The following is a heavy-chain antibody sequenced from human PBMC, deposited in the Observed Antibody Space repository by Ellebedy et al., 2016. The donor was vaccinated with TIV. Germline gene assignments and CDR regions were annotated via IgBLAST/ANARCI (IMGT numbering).Heavy chain of an antibody. Sequence: PGGSLRLSCAASRFTFSDTWMTWVRQAPGKGLEWVGHIKSRSDGGTSDYAAPVKGRFTISRDDSRNTLYLQMNSLKTEDTAMYFCTTRFLEWLQVDCWGQGILVTVAS. CDR3: TTRFLEWLQVDC. V-gene: IGHV3-15*05. CDR1: RFTFSDTW. D-gene: IGHD3-3*01. J-gene: IGHJ4*02. CDR2: IKSRSDGGTS.